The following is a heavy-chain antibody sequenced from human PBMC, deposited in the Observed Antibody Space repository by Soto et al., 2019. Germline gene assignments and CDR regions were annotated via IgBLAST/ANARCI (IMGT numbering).Heavy chain of an antibody. D-gene: IGHD3-22*01. CDR3: ARTPTLYYDSSGYSIYFDY. J-gene: IGHJ4*02. V-gene: IGHV4-31*03. Sequence: TLSLTCTVSGGSISSGGYYWSWIRQHPGKGLEWIGYIYYSGSTYYSPSLKSRVTISVDTSKNQFSLKLSSVTAADTAVYYCARTPTLYYDSSGYSIYFDYWGQGTLVTVSS. CDR1: GGSISSGGYY. CDR2: IYYSGST.